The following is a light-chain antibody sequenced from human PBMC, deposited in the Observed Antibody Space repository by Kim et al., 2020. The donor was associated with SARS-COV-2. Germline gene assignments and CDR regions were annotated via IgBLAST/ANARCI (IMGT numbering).Light chain of an antibody. CDR3: CSYAGRSYV. CDR1: GSGVGGYNY. CDR2: DVS. V-gene: IGLV2-11*01. J-gene: IGLJ1*01. Sequence: PGQSIVMSSSGIGSGVGGYNYVSWYQQHPDKAPKLMIYDVSKRPSWVPQRFSGSKSENTASLTISGVQAEDEADYYCCSYAGRSYVFGTGTKVTVL.